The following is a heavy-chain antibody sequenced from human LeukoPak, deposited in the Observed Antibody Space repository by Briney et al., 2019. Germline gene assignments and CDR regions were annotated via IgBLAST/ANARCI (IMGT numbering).Heavy chain of an antibody. CDR1: GFSFSSYG. CDR3: AREVRGYCSSTSCYYYYGMDV. CDR2: IWYDGSNK. V-gene: IGHV3-33*01. Sequence: PGGSLRLSCAASGFSFSSYGMHWVRQAPGKGLEWVAVIWYDGSNKYYADSVKGRFTISRDNSKNTLYLQMNSLRAEDTAVYYCAREVRGYCSSTSCYYYYGMDVWGQGTTVTVSS. D-gene: IGHD2-2*01. J-gene: IGHJ6*02.